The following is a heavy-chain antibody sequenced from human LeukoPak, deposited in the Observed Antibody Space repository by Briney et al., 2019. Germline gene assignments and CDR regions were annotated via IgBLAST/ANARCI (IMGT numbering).Heavy chain of an antibody. CDR1: GGSFSSYT. V-gene: IGHV1-69*02. CDR3: AAGGSSWYYFDY. Sequence: ASVKVSCKASGGSFSSYTISWVRQAPGQGLEWMGRIIPILGMANYAQKFQGRVTITADKSTSTAYMELSSLRSEDTAVYYCAAGGSSWYYFDYWGQGTLVTVSS. D-gene: IGHD6-13*01. CDR2: IIPILGMA. J-gene: IGHJ4*02.